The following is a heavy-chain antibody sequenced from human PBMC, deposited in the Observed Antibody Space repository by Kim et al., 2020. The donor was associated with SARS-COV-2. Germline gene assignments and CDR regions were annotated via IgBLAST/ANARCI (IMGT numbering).Heavy chain of an antibody. J-gene: IGHJ4*01. CDR3: ARGGGDSVYGEYFDY. V-gene: IGHV3-21*01. CDR1: RFTFSIYS. CDR2: ISSSSSYI. Sequence: GGSLRLSCAASRFTFSIYSMNWVRQAPGKGLEWISSISSSSSYIYYADSVKGRFTISRDNAKNALYLQMNSLGSGDTAVYYCARGGGDSVYGEYFDYWG. D-gene: IGHD3-10*02.